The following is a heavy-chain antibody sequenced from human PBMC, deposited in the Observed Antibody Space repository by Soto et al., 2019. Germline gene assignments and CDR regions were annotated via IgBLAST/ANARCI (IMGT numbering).Heavy chain of an antibody. V-gene: IGHV3-30*18. D-gene: IGHD5-18*01. CDR2: ISYDGSNK. CDR1: GFTFSSYG. CDR3: AKAVDTAMGYYFDY. J-gene: IGHJ4*02. Sequence: QVQLVESGGGVVQPGRSLRLSCAASGFTFSSYGMHWVRQAPGKGLEWVAVISYDGSNKYYADSVKGRFTISRDNSKNTLYLQMNSLRAEDTAVYYCAKAVDTAMGYYFDYWGQGTLVTVSS.